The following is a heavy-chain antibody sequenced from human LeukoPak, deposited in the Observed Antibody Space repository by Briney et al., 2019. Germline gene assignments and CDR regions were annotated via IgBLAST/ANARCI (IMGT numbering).Heavy chain of an antibody. Sequence: PSETLSLTRTVSGGSISSSSAYWGWIRQPPGKGLEWIGSIYYSKNTYYNPSLKGRVTISADTSKNQFSLTLGSVSASDTAVYYCVSPRGFSYGYFDYWGQGTLVTVSS. D-gene: IGHD5-18*01. CDR2: IYYSKNT. V-gene: IGHV4-39*01. J-gene: IGHJ4*02. CDR3: VSPRGFSYGYFDY. CDR1: GGSISSSSAY.